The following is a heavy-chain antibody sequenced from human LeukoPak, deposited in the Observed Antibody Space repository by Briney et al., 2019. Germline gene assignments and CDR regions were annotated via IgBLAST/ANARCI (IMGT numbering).Heavy chain of an antibody. CDR1: GFTFSIYT. CDR2: INHSGST. J-gene: IGHJ4*02. Sequence: GSLRLSCVASGFTFSIYTMSWVRQAPGKGLEWIGEINHSGSTNYNPPLKSRVTISVDTSKNQFSLKLSSVTAADTAVYYCARESVTTGYWGQGTLVTVSS. D-gene: IGHD4-17*01. V-gene: IGHV4-34*01. CDR3: ARESVTTGY.